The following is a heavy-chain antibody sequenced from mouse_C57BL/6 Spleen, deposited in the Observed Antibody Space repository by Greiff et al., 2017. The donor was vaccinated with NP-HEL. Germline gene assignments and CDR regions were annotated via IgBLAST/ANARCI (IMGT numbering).Heavy chain of an antibody. D-gene: IGHD5-1*01. V-gene: IGHV2-3*01. CDR2: IWGDGST. Sequence: QVTLKVCGPGLVAPSQSLSITCTVSGFSLTSYGVSWVRQPPGQGLEWLGVIWGDGSTNYYSALISRLSISKDNSKSQVILKLNSLPTDDPATDYCAKPSTLYAMDYWGQGTSVTVSS. CDR3: AKPSTLYAMDY. CDR1: GFSLTSYG. J-gene: IGHJ4*01.